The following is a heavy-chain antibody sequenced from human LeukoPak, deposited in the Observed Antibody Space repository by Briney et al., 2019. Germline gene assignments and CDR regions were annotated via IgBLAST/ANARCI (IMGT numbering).Heavy chain of an antibody. D-gene: IGHD2-21*01. CDR1: GFTFSNAY. V-gene: IGHV3-15*07. J-gene: IGHJ4*02. CDR2: IEPKTDGEAT. Sequence: GGSLRLSCAASGFTFSNAYMNWVRQAPGKGLEWVGRIEPKTDGEATEYAAPVKDRFSISRDDSRSMMYLQMNSLKTEDTAVYYCITPLPYSAQGGQGTLVTVSS. CDR3: ITPLPYSAQ.